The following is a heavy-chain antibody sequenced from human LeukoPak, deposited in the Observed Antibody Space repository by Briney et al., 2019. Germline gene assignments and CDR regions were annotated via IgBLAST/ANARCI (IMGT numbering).Heavy chain of an antibody. CDR2: ISYDGSNK. Sequence: TGGSLRLSCAASGFTFSSYAMHWVRQAPGKGLEWVAVISYDGSNKYYADSVKGRFAISRDNSKNTLYLQMNSLRGEDTAVYYCAKDPRITTIVGLYYFDYWGRGTLVTVSS. D-gene: IGHD3-22*01. V-gene: IGHV3-30*18. CDR1: GFTFSSYA. J-gene: IGHJ4*02. CDR3: AKDPRITTIVGLYYFDY.